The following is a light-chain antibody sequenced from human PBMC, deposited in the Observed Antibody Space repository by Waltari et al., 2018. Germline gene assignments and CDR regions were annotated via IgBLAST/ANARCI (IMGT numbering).Light chain of an antibody. Sequence: DFVMTHSPDSLPASLGDRATIHCKLRQSVLSSPHNRNYLAWFQQKPGQPPKLLIYGASIRGSEVPDRFSGSGSGTDFTLTISSLQTEDVAVYYCQQYHSRPLTFGGGTKVEIK. J-gene: IGKJ4*01. CDR3: QQYHSRPLT. V-gene: IGKV4-1*01. CDR1: QSVLSSPHNRNY. CDR2: GAS.